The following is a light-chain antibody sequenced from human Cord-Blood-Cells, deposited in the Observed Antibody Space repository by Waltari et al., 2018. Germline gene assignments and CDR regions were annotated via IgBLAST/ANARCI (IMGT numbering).Light chain of an antibody. Sequence: DIQMTQSPSTLSASVGDRVTINCRASQSISSWLAWYQQKPGKAPKLLIYDASILESGVPSRFSGSGSGTEFTLTISSLQPDDFATYYCQQYNSYLWTFGQGTKVEIK. CDR1: QSISSW. J-gene: IGKJ1*01. CDR3: QQYNSYLWT. V-gene: IGKV1-5*01. CDR2: DAS.